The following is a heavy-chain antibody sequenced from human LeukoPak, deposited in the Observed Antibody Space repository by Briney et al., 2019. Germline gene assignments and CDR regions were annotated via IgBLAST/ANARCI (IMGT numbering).Heavy chain of an antibody. Sequence: GGSLRLSCAASGFTFSNYWMDWVRQSPGKGLEWVANIKEDGSDKYYVDSVKGRFTISRDNAKNSLYLQMNSLRAEDTAVYYCARNSGWFRFDYWGQGALVTVSS. V-gene: IGHV3-7*01. CDR2: IKEDGSDK. J-gene: IGHJ4*02. CDR1: GFTFSNYW. D-gene: IGHD6-19*01. CDR3: ARNSGWFRFDY.